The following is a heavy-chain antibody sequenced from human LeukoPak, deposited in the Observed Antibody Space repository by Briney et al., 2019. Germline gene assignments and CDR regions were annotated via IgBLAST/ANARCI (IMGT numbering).Heavy chain of an antibody. V-gene: IGHV4-39*01. CDR1: GGSISSSSYY. D-gene: IGHD2-15*01. CDR3: ARHWWQLVRPAWFDP. Sequence: SETLSLTCTVSGGSISSSSYYWGWIRQPPGKGLEWIGSTYYSGSTYYNPSLKSRVTISVDTSKNQFSLKLSSVTAADTAVYYCARHWWQLVRPAWFDPWGQGTLVTVSS. J-gene: IGHJ5*02. CDR2: TYYSGST.